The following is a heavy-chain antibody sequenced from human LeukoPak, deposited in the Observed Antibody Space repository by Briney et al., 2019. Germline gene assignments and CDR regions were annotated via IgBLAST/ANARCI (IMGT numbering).Heavy chain of an antibody. J-gene: IGHJ3*02. Sequence: SETLSLTCTVSGYSISSGYYWGWIRQPPGKGLEWIGSIYHSGSTYYNPSLKSRVTISVDTSKDQFSLKLNSVTAADTAVYYCARGPGGSGSYWAAFDIWGQGTMVTVSS. CDR2: IYHSGST. CDR1: GYSISSGYY. CDR3: ARGPGGSGSYWAAFDI. V-gene: IGHV4-38-2*02. D-gene: IGHD3-10*01.